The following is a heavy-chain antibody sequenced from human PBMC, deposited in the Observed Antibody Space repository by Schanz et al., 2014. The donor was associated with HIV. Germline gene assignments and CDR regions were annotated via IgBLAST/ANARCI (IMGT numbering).Heavy chain of an antibody. CDR2: ITGSGVST. J-gene: IGHJ4*02. V-gene: IGHV3-23*04. Sequence: EVQLVESGGGLVQPGGSLRLSCAASGFTFRSYAMTWVRQAPGKGLDWVSGITGSGVSTYYADSVKGRFTISRDNAKNSLYVNMYSLRAEDTAVYFCAKSNGGDTAVVQYYFDYWGQGTLVSVSS. D-gene: IGHD5-18*01. CDR1: GFTFRSYA. CDR3: AKSNGGDTAVVQYYFDY.